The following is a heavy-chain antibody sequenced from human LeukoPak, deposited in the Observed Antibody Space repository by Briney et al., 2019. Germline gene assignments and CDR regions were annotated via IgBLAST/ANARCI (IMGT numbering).Heavy chain of an antibody. J-gene: IGHJ4*02. CDR1: GFTVTSNH. Sequence: GGSLRLSCAASGFTVTSNHMNWVRQAPGKGLEWVSIIYTGGTTHHADSVKGRFTISRDNSKNTLYLDMNSLRAEDTAVYYCVRDDWGFDYLGQGTLVTVSS. D-gene: IGHD7-27*01. CDR2: IYTGGTT. V-gene: IGHV3-66*01. CDR3: VRDDWGFDY.